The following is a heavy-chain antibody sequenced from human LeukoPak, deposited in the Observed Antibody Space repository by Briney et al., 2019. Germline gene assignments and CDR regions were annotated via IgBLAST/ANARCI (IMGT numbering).Heavy chain of an antibody. CDR3: AKEPKEWELPDY. Sequence: GGSLRLSCAASGFTFSTYAMSWVRQAPGKGLEWVSTISNSDDSTYYADSVKGRFTISRDNSENTLYLQLDYLRTEDTAVYYCAKEPKEWELPDYWGQGTLVTVSS. CDR2: ISNSDDST. D-gene: IGHD1-26*01. CDR1: GFTFSTYA. J-gene: IGHJ4*02. V-gene: IGHV3-23*01.